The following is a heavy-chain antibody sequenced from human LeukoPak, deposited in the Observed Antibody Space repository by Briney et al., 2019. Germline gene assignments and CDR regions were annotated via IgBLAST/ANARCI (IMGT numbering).Heavy chain of an antibody. CDR2: ISYDGSNE. Sequence: GRSLRLSCAASGLPFSSYAMHWVRQAPGKGLEWVALISYDGSNEHYADSVKGRFTISRDNSKNTLYLQVNSLRAEDTAVYYCAKSRFSCIGNNCYSLDYWGQGTLVTVSS. CDR3: AKSRFSCIGNNCYSLDY. V-gene: IGHV3-30*18. CDR1: GLPFSSYA. J-gene: IGHJ4*02. D-gene: IGHD2-15*01.